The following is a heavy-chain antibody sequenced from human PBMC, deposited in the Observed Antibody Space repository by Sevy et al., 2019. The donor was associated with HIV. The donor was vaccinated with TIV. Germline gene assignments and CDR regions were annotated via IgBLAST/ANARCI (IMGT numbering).Heavy chain of an antibody. Sequence: GGSLRLSCAASGFTFSSYSMNWVRQAPGKGLEWVSVISGPGYSTHYADSVKGRFTISRDNSKNTLYLQMNSLRADDTAVYYCAKALNPALESMIEVIFPTLKGFDVWGQGTMVTVSS. V-gene: IGHV3-23*01. D-gene: IGHD3-22*01. CDR3: AKALNPALESMIEVIFPTLKGFDV. J-gene: IGHJ3*01. CDR1: GFTFSSYS. CDR2: ISGPGYST.